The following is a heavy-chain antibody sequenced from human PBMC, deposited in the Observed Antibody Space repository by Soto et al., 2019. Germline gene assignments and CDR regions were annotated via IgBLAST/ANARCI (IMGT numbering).Heavy chain of an antibody. CDR2: IKSGGDGT. J-gene: IGHJ4*02. CDR1: GFIFRNYA. D-gene: IGHD3-10*01. V-gene: IGHV3-23*01. CDR3: AKGSPSGTTLLDY. Sequence: EVQLLESGGALVQPGGSLRLSCAASGFIFRNYAMAWVRQAPGKGLEWASSIKSGGDGTFYADSVKGRFTISRDNSKNTLYLQMNSLRAEDTAVYYCAKGSPSGTTLLDYWGQGTPVTVSS.